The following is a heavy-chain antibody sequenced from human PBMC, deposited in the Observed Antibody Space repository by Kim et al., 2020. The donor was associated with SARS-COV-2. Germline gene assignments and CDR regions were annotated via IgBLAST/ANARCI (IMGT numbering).Heavy chain of an antibody. D-gene: IGHD2-15*01. J-gene: IGHJ4*02. CDR1: GYTFTSYG. V-gene: IGHV1-18*01. CDR3: ARVKLGYCSGGSCFFDY. CDR2: ISAYNGNT. Sequence: ASVKVSCKASGYTFTSYGISWVRQAPGQGLEWMGWISAYNGNTNYAQKLQGRVTMTTDTSTSTAYMELRSLRSDDTAVYYCARVKLGYCSGGSCFFDYWGQGTLVTVSS.